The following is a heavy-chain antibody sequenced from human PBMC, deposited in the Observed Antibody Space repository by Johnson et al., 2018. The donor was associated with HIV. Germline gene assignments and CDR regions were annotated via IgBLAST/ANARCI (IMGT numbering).Heavy chain of an antibody. J-gene: IGHJ3*02. CDR2: ISSDGSNK. CDR3: ARDRVWFGELYAFDI. D-gene: IGHD3-10*01. Sequence: QVQLVESGGGVVQPGRSLRLSCAASGFTFSNYDIHWVRQPPGKGLEWVAVISSDGSNKYYFDSVKGRFTISRDNSKNTLYLQMNSLRAEDTAVYYCARDRVWFGELYAFDIWGQGTMVTVSS. CDR1: GFTFSNYD. V-gene: IGHV3-30*03.